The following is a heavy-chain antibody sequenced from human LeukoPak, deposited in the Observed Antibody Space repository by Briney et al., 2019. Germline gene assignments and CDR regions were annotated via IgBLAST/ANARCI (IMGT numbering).Heavy chain of an antibody. D-gene: IGHD2-15*01. J-gene: IGHJ4*02. Sequence: ASVKVSCKASGYTFTNYAMHWVRQAPGQRLEWMGWIDDGNGNTQYSQKFQGRVTITRDTSASTAYMELSSLRSEDTAVYYCARGWQAQSFLFDYWGQGTVVTVSS. CDR3: ARGWQAQSFLFDY. V-gene: IGHV1-3*01. CDR1: GYTFTNYA. CDR2: IDDGNGNT.